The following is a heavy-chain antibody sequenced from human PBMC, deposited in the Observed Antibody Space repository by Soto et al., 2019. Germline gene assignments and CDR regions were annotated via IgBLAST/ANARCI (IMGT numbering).Heavy chain of an antibody. CDR2: ISGSGDST. D-gene: IGHD1-26*01. Sequence: EVQLLESGGGLVQPGGSLRLSCAASGFTFSSYAMNWVRQAPGKGLEWVSVISGSGDSTYYADSVKGRFTISRDNSKNPLYLQMNSLRPEDTAVYYCARRGSGSYYDYWGQGTLVTVSS. CDR3: ARRGSGSYYDY. CDR1: GFTFSSYA. V-gene: IGHV3-23*01. J-gene: IGHJ4*02.